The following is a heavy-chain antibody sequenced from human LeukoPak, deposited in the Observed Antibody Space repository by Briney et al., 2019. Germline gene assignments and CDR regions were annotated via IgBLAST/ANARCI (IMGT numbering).Heavy chain of an antibody. CDR1: GVTFSTYA. V-gene: IGHV3-23*01. J-gene: IGHJ4*02. Sequence: RSGGSLRLSCAVSGVTFSTYAMSWVRQAPGKGLEWVSSIRGSDGSTYYADSVKGRFAISRDNSKNTLYLQMNSLRAEDTAVYYYAKDVYGDYGGLDYWGQGTLVTVSS. D-gene: IGHD4-17*01. CDR2: IRGSDGST. CDR3: AKDVYGDYGGLDY.